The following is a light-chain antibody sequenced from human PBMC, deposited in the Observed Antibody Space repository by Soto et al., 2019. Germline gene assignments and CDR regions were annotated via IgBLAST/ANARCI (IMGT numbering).Light chain of an antibody. J-gene: IGLJ2*01. V-gene: IGLV2-14*01. CDR2: DVS. CDR1: SSDVGGYNY. Sequence: QSALTQPASVSGSPGQSITISGTGTSSDVGGYNYVSWYQQHPGKAPKRMIYDVSNRPSGVSNRFSGSKSGNTASLTISGLQAEDEADYYCSSYTSSSTPVVFGGGTKLTVL. CDR3: SSYTSSSTPVV.